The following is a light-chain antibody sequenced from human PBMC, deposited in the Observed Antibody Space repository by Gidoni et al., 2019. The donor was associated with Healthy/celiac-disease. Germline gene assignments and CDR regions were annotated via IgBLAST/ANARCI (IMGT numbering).Light chain of an antibody. CDR1: QCISNY. V-gene: IGKV1-27*01. CDR3: QKYNSAPRT. Sequence: DIQMTQSPSSLSESVGDRVTITCRASQCISNYLAWYKQKPGKVPKLLIYAASTLQSGVPSRFSGSGFGTDFTLTISSMKPEDVATYYCQKYNSAPRTFGQGTKVEIK. CDR2: AAS. J-gene: IGKJ1*01.